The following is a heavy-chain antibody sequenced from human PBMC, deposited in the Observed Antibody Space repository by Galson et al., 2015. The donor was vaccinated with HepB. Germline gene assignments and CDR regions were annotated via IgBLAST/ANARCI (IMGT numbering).Heavy chain of an antibody. V-gene: IGHV3-11*04. CDR1: GFTFSDYY. D-gene: IGHD1-26*01. CDR2: INVGSTTM. Sequence: SLRLSCAASGFTFSDYYMSWIRQAPGKGLEWVSYINVGSTTMYYADSVKGRFIISRDNAKNLLYLQMNSLRDADTAVYYCARDGVVGAPVDYWGRGTLVTVSS. CDR3: ARDGVVGAPVDY. J-gene: IGHJ4*02.